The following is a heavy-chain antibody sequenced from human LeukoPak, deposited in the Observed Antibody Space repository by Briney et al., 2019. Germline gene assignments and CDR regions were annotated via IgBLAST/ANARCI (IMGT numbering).Heavy chain of an antibody. Sequence: TGGSLRLSCAASGFTFSRYAMHWVRQAPGKGLEWVAVISYDGSNIYNADSVKGRFSISRDNSKNTLYLQMNSLRAEDTAVYYCVRDTQWLVPDYWGQGTLVTVSS. J-gene: IGHJ4*02. CDR3: VRDTQWLVPDY. CDR2: ISYDGSNI. CDR1: GFTFSRYA. D-gene: IGHD6-19*01. V-gene: IGHV3-30-3*01.